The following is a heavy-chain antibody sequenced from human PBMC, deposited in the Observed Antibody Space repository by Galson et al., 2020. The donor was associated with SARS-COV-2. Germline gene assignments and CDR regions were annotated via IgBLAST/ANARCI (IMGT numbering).Heavy chain of an antibody. CDR3: ARGDDVRHGQWIQLWFSFDY. V-gene: IGHV3-33*01. CDR2: IWYDGSNK. J-gene: IGHJ4*02. Sequence: QLGESLKISCAASGFTFSSYGMHWVRQAPGKGLEWVAVIWYDGSNKYYADSVKGRFTISRDNSKNTLYLQMNSLRAEDTAVYYCARGDDVRHGQWIQLWFSFDYWGQGTLVTVSS. D-gene: IGHD5-18*01. CDR1: GFTFSSYG.